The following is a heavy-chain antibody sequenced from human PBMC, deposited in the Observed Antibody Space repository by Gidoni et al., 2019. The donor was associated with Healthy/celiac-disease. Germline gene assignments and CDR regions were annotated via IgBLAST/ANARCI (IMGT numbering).Heavy chain of an antibody. D-gene: IGHD4-17*01. CDR1: GCTCDDYA. V-gene: IGHV3-9*01. Sequence: EVQLVESGGGLVQPGRSLRLSCAASGCTCDDYAIHWVRQAPGKGLEWVSGISWNSVSIRYADSVKGRFTISRDNAKNSLYLQMNSLRPEDTALYYCAKAQTPVVRAPFDYWGQGTLVTVSS. CDR3: AKAQTPVVRAPFDY. CDR2: ISWNSVSI. J-gene: IGHJ4*02.